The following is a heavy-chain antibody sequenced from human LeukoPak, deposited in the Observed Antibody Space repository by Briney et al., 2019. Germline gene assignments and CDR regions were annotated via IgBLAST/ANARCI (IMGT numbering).Heavy chain of an antibody. CDR1: GGSFSGYY. CDR2: INHSGST. Sequence: PSETLSLTCAVYGGSFSGYYWSWIRQPPGKGLEWIGEINHSGSTNYNPSLKSRVTISVDTSKNQFSLKLSSVTAADTAVYYCARGIWGSFDYWGQGTLVTVSS. CDR3: ARGIWGSFDY. J-gene: IGHJ4*02. D-gene: IGHD7-27*01. V-gene: IGHV4-34*01.